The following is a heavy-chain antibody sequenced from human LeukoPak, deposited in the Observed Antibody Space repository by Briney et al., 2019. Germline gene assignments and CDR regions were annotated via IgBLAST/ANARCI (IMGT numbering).Heavy chain of an antibody. V-gene: IGHV3-30*04. CDR1: GFTFSSYA. J-gene: IGHJ3*02. D-gene: IGHD3-10*01. CDR2: ISFDGTDA. CDR3: AKDLDGDGSDAFDI. Sequence: GTSLRLSCAASGFTFSSYAIHWVRQAPGKGLEWVAVISFDGTDAFYADSVKGRFTISRDNSKNTLYLQMNSLRAEDTAVYYCAKDLDGDGSDAFDIWGQGTMVTVSS.